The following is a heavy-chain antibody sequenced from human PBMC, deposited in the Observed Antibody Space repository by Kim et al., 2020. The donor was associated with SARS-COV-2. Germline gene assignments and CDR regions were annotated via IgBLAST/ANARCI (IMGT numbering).Heavy chain of an antibody. CDR1: GFTFSDYY. Sequence: GGSLRLSCAASGFTFSDYYMSWIRQAPGKGLEWVSYISSSVSTIYYADSVKGRFTISRDNAKNSLYLQMNSLRAEDTAVYYCARGSQLATYYFDYWGQGTLVTVSS. V-gene: IGHV3-11*04. CDR2: ISSSVSTI. D-gene: IGHD3-10*01. CDR3: ARGSQLATYYFDY. J-gene: IGHJ4*02.